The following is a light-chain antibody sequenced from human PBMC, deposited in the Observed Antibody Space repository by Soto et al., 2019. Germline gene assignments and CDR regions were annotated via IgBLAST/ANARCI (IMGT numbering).Light chain of an antibody. J-gene: IGKJ2*01. V-gene: IGKV3-11*01. CDR2: DAS. Sequence: EIVLTQSPATLSLSPGERATLSCRASQSFSSYLAWYQQKPGQAPRLLIYDASNRATGIPAGFSGSGSGTDFTLTISSLEPEDFAVYYCQQRSNWPPKYTFGQGTKLEIK. CDR3: QQRSNWPPKYT. CDR1: QSFSSY.